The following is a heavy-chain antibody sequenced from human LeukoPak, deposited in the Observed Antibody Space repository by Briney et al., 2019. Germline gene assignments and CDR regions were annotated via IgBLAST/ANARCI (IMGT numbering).Heavy chain of an antibody. D-gene: IGHD3-22*01. CDR1: GFTFSIYA. CDR3: ARDRPNYYGSDGHYYRRDGDY. CDR2: ITSRGEST. V-gene: IGHV3-23*01. J-gene: IGHJ4*02. Sequence: PGGSLRLSCAASGFTFSIYAMSWVRQAPGKGLQWVSSITSRGESTWYVDSVKGRFTITRDNSENTLYLQMHSLRAEDTAVYYCARDRPNYYGSDGHYYRRDGDYWDRGTLVSVSS.